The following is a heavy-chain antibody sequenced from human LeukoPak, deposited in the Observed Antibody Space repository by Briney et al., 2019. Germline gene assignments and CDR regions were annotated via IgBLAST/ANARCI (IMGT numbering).Heavy chain of an antibody. J-gene: IGHJ5*02. CDR3: ARAGPVDIVALRWFDP. CDR1: GGSISSYY. Sequence: SETLSLTCTVYGGSISSYYWSWIRQPPGKGLEWIGYIYYSGSTNYNPSLKSRVTISVDTSKNQFSLKLSSVTAADTAVYYCARAGPVDIVALRWFDPWGQGTLVTVSS. V-gene: IGHV4-59*01. D-gene: IGHD5-12*01. CDR2: IYYSGST.